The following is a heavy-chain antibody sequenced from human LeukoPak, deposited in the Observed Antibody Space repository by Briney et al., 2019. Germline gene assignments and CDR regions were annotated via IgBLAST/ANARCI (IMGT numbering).Heavy chain of an antibody. V-gene: IGHV3-33*01. J-gene: IGHJ4*02. CDR3: AGRGSYYYFDY. CDR2: IWYDGSNK. D-gene: IGHD1-26*01. CDR1: GFTFTSSG. Sequence: GGSLRLSCAASGFTFTSSGFHWVRQAPGKGLEWVALIWYDGSNKYYADSVKGRFTISRDNSKNTVYLQMNSLRAEDTAVYYCAGRGSYYYFDYWGQGTLVTVSS.